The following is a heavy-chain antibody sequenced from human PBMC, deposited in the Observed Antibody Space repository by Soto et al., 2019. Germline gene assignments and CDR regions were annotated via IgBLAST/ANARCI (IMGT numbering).Heavy chain of an antibody. J-gene: IGHJ3*02. CDR1: GGSISSSSYY. CDR2: IYYSGST. CDR3: ARHSRSYYDSSGYVRAFDI. V-gene: IGHV4-39*01. D-gene: IGHD3-22*01. Sequence: LSLTCTVSGGSISSSSYYWGWIRQPPGKGLEWIGSIYYSGSTYYNPSLKSPVTISVDTSKNQFSLKLSSVTAADTAVYYCARHSRSYYDSSGYVRAFDIWGQGTMVTVSS.